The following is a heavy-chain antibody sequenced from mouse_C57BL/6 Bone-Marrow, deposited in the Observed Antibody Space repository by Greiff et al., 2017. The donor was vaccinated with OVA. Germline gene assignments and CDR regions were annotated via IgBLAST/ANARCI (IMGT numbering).Heavy chain of an antibody. J-gene: IGHJ1*03. CDR3: ARPDYYGSSYDWYFDV. V-gene: IGHV4-1*01. CDR2: INPDSSTI. D-gene: IGHD1-1*01. CDR1: GIDFSRYW. Sequence: AASGIDFSRYWMSWVRRAPGKGLEWIGEINPDSSTINYAPSLKDKFIISRDNAKNTLYLQMSKVRSEDTALYYCARPDYYGSSYDWYFDVWGTGTTVTVSS.